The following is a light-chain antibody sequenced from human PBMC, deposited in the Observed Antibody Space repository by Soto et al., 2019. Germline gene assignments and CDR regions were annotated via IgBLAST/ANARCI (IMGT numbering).Light chain of an antibody. Sequence: QSALTQPPSASGSPGQSVTISCSGSSSDIGAYNFVSWYQQHPGQAPKLMIFEVNQWPSGVPNRFSGSKSGNTASLTVSGLQAEDEADYYCSSFAGDNDVIFGGGTKLTVL. CDR1: SSDIGAYNF. V-gene: IGLV2-8*01. CDR2: EVN. CDR3: SSFAGDNDVI. J-gene: IGLJ2*01.